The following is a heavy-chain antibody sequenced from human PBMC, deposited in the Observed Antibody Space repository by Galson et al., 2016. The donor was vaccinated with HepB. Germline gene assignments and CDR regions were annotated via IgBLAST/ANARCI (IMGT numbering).Heavy chain of an antibody. J-gene: IGHJ6*02. D-gene: IGHD3-3*01. CDR1: GGSVSSGIYY. V-gene: IGHV4-61*01. CDR3: ARDRRYDFSSGNPRYGMDV. CDR2: IYYTGST. Sequence: SETLSLTCTVSGGSVSSGIYYWSWIRQPPGKGLEWIGHIYYTGSTNYNSSPKTRVPMSTDRSKNQFSLKLSSVTAADTALYYCARDRRYDFSSGNPRYGMDVWGQGATVIVSS.